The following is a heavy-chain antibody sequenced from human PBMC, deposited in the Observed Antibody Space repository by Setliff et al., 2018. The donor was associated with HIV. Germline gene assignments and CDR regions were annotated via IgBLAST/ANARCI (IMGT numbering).Heavy chain of an antibody. CDR1: GGSISSGSYY. V-gene: IGHV4-61*01. Sequence: SETLSLTCNVSGGSISSGSYYWGWIRQPPGKGLEWIGYIYYSGSTNYNPSLKSRVTISVDTSKNQFSLKLSSVTAADTAVYYCARGGTSSNWFDPWGQGTLVTVSS. CDR2: IYYSGST. CDR3: ARGGTSSNWFDP. J-gene: IGHJ5*02. D-gene: IGHD2-2*01.